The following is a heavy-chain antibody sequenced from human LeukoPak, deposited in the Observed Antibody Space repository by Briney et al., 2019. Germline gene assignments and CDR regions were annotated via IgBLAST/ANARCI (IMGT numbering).Heavy chain of an antibody. J-gene: IGHJ4*02. Sequence: PSETLSLTCTVSGGSISSSSYYWGWIRQPPGKGLEWIGSIYYSGSTYYNPSLKSRVTISVDTSKNQFSLKLSSVTAADTAVYYCASILWFGEYYFDYWGQGTLVTVSS. CDR1: GGSISSSSYY. V-gene: IGHV4-39*07. CDR2: IYYSGST. D-gene: IGHD3-10*01. CDR3: ASILWFGEYYFDY.